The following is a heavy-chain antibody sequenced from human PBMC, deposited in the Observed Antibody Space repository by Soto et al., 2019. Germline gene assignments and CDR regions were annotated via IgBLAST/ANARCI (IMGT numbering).Heavy chain of an antibody. V-gene: IGHV1-8*01. CDR1: GYTFTSYD. D-gene: IGHD3-3*01. CDR3: ARGKDFWSGPINYYGMDV. J-gene: IGHJ6*02. CDR2: MNPNSGNT. Sequence: RASVKVSCKASGYTFTSYDINWVRQATGQGLEWMGWMNPNSGNTGYAQKFQGRVTMTRNTSISTAYMELSSLRSEDTAVCYCARGKDFWSGPINYYGMDVWGQGTTVTVSS.